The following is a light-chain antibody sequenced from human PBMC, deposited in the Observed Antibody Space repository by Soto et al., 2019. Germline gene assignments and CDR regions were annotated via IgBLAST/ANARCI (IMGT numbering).Light chain of an antibody. Sequence: DIQMTQSPSSLSASVGDRVTITCRASQSISSYLNWYQQKPGKAPKLLIYAASSLQSGVPSRFSGSGSGTDFPITIRRLPPEDFANYYCQQSYSIPTFGQGTKVDIK. CDR2: AAS. CDR3: QQSYSIPT. J-gene: IGKJ1*01. CDR1: QSISSY. V-gene: IGKV1-39*01.